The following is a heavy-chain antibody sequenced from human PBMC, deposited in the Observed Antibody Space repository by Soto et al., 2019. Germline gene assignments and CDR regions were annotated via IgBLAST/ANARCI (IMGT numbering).Heavy chain of an antibody. CDR2: INHSGST. V-gene: IGHV4-34*01. CDR1: GGSFSGYY. J-gene: IGHJ4*02. CDR3: ASFRRGYSGYAGGY. D-gene: IGHD5-12*01. Sequence: PSETLSLTCAVYGGSFSGYYWSWIRQPPGKGLEWIGEINHSGSTNYNPSLKSRVTISVDTSKNQFSLKLSSVTAADTAVYYCASFRRGYSGYAGGYWGQGTLVTVSS.